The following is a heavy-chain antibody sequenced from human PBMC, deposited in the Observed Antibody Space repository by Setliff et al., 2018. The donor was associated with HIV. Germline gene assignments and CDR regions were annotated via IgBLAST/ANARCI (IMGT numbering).Heavy chain of an antibody. D-gene: IGHD3-3*01. CDR1: GFTFSNAW. J-gene: IGHJ4*01. CDR2: IKSISDGATT. CDR3: TTTLRTRNFWSGYSVLSDY. Sequence: GGSLRLSCAASGFTFSNAWMSWVRQAPGKGLEWIGRIKSISDGATTDYAAPVEGRFAISRDDSNNTLYLQMNSLKTEDTAVYYCTTTLRTRNFWSGYSVLSDYWGQGTLVTVSS. V-gene: IGHV3-15*01.